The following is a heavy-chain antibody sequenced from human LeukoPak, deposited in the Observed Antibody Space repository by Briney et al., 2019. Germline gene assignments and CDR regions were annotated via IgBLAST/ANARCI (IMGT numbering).Heavy chain of an antibody. Sequence: GGSLRLSCSASGFMFSGYEMNRVRQAPGKGLEWFSYISSSGDTRFYADSVQGRFTISRDNAKNSLYLQMNSLRAEDTAIYYCARDYSGWSLGYWGQGTLVTVSS. CDR1: GFMFSGYE. CDR2: ISSSGDTR. J-gene: IGHJ4*02. V-gene: IGHV3-48*03. D-gene: IGHD6-19*01. CDR3: ARDYSGWSLGY.